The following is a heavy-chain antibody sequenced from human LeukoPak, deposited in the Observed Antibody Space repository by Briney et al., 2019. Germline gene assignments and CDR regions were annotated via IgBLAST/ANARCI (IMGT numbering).Heavy chain of an antibody. J-gene: IGHJ6*02. CDR1: GFTFSSYA. V-gene: IGHV3-30-3*01. CDR2: ISYDGSNK. CDR3: ARERGYSYGSYYYYGMDV. D-gene: IGHD5-18*01. Sequence: GGSLRLSCAASGFTFSSYAMHWVRQALGKGLEWVAVISYDGSNKYYADSVKGRFTISRDNSKNTLYLQMNSLRAEDTAVYYCARERGYSYGSYYYYGMDVWGQGTTVTVSS.